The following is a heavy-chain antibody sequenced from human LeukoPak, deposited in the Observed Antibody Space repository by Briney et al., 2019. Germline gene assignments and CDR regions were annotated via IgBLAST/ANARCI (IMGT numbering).Heavy chain of an antibody. CDR3: AKDTHYYDSSGYPPYYHYYGMDV. CDR1: GFTFSSYA. CDR2: ISGSGGST. D-gene: IGHD3-22*01. J-gene: IGHJ6*02. V-gene: IGHV3-23*01. Sequence: GGSLRLSCAASGFTFSSYAMSWVRQAPGKGLEWVSAISGSGGSTYYADSVKGRFTISRDNSRNTLYLQMNSLRAEDTAVYYCAKDTHYYDSSGYPPYYHYYGMDVWGQGTTVTVSS.